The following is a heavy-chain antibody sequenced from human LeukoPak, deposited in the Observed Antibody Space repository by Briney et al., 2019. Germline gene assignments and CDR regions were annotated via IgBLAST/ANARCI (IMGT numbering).Heavy chain of an antibody. Sequence: GGSLRLSCAASGFSFSSHWMSWVRQAPGKGLEWVGNIQPDGSEQYPVDSVKGRFTISRDNARNSMFLQMNSLRVEDTAVYYCASQSYARFDPWGQGPLVTVSS. CDR3: ASQSYARFDP. CDR2: IQPDGSEQ. D-gene: IGHD3-16*01. CDR1: GFSFSSHW. J-gene: IGHJ5*02. V-gene: IGHV3-7*01.